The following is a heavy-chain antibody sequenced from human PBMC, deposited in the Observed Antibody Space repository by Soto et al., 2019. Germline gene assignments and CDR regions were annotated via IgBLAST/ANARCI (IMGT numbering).Heavy chain of an antibody. CDR3: ARDSPGDFWSGPAPFRFSDY. V-gene: IGHV1-18*01. CDR2: VSADNGNT. D-gene: IGHD3-3*01. Sequence: QVQLVQSGAEVKNPGASVKVSCKASGYTFTSYGISWVRQAPGQGLEWMGWVSADNGNTNYAQKLQGRVTMTTDTSTSTAYRELRRLRSDDTAVYYCARDSPGDFWSGPAPFRFSDYWGQETLVTVSS. CDR1: GYTFTSYG. J-gene: IGHJ4*02.